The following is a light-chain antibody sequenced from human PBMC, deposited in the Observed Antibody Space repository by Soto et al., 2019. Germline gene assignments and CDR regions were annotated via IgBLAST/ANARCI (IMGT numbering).Light chain of an antibody. CDR3: SSYTSSSTLDV. Sequence: QPVLTQPASVSGSPGQSITISCTGTSSDVGGYNYVSWYQQHPGKAPKLMIYEVSNRPSGVSNRFSGSKSGNTASLTISGPQAEDEADYYCSSYTSSSTLDVFGTGTKVTVL. J-gene: IGLJ1*01. CDR1: SSDVGGYNY. CDR2: EVS. V-gene: IGLV2-14*01.